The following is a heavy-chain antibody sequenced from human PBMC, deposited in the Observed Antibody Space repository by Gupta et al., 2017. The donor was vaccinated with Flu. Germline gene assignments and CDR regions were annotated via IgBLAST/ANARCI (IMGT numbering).Heavy chain of an antibody. CDR1: GFTFSRYA. V-gene: IGHV3-23*01. J-gene: IGHJ4*02. D-gene: IGHD6-19*01. CDR3: AKDQVARDYIAVADAMDS. Sequence: EIQLLESGGGLVQAGGSLRLSCRASGFTFSRYAMSWVRQAPGKGLEWVSVISSSGGSAYYTDSVKDTFTISRDNSLDTLYLQMNSLRAEDTAVYFCAKDQVARDYIAVADAMDSWGQGTLVTVSS. CDR2: ISSSGGSA.